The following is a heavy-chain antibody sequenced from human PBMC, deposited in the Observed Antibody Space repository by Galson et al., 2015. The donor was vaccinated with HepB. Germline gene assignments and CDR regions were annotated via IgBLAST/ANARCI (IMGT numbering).Heavy chain of an antibody. D-gene: IGHD6-13*01. J-gene: IGHJ3*02. CDR1: GDSVSSNSAA. Sequence: CAISGDSVSSNSAAWNRIRQSPSRGLEWLGRTYYRSKWYNDYAVSVKSRITINPDTSKNQFSLQLNSVTPEDTAVYYCAREVYSSSWYAPGVAFDIWGQGTMVTVSS. CDR2: TYYRSKWYN. V-gene: IGHV6-1*01. CDR3: AREVYSSSWYAPGVAFDI.